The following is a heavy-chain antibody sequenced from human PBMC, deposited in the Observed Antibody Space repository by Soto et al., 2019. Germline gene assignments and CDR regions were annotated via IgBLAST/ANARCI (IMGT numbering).Heavy chain of an antibody. V-gene: IGHV3-23*01. CDR2: ISGSGGST. Sequence: TGGSLRLSCAASGFTFRSSAMSWVRQAPGKGLEWVSAISGSGGSTYYADSVKGRFTISRDNSKNTLYLQMNSLRAEDTAVYYCAKDLIISSSPQVFYYGMDVWGQGTTVTVSS. J-gene: IGHJ6*02. D-gene: IGHD6-6*01. CDR1: GFTFRSSA. CDR3: AKDLIISSSPQVFYYGMDV.